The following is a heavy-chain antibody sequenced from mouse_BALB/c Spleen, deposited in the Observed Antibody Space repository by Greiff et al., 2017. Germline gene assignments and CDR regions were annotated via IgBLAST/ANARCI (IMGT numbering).Heavy chain of an antibody. CDR2: ISSGSSTI. Sequence: DVKLVESGGGLVQPGGSRKLSCAASGFTFSSFGMHWVRQAPEKGLEWVAYISSGSSTIYYADTVKGRFTISRDNPKNTLFLQMTSLRSEDTAMYYCARELTATSSWFAYWGQGTLVTVPA. CDR3: ARELTATSSWFAY. V-gene: IGHV5-17*02. J-gene: IGHJ3*01. D-gene: IGHD1-2*01. CDR1: GFTFSSFG.